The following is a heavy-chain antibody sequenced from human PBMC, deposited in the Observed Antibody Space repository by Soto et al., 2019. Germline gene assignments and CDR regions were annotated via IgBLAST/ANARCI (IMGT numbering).Heavy chain of an antibody. CDR2: IYSSGST. CDR1: GGSISSGGYY. V-gene: IGHV4-31*03. J-gene: IGHJ6*03. CDR3: ARDLWRDYYYYMDG. Sequence: QVQLQESGPGLVKPSQTLSLTCTVSGGSISSGGYYWSWIRQHPGKSLESIGYIYSSGSTYYNPSLTSRVTISVDTSKNQFSLKLSSVTAADTAVYYCARDLWRDYYYYMDGWGKGTTVTVSS. D-gene: IGHD3-3*01.